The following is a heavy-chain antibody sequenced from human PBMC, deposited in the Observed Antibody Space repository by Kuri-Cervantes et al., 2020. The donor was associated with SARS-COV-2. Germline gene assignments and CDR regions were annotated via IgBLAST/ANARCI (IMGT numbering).Heavy chain of an antibody. J-gene: IGHJ5*02. V-gene: IGHV3-7*03. CDR3: TRGGYTSALSRQNWFDP. CDR2: IKYDGSEK. CDR1: GFTFSNSW. Sequence: GESLKISCAASGFTFSNSWMSWVRQAPGKGLEWVANIKYDGSEKYYVDSVKGRFIISRDNAKNSVYLQMNSLRDADTAVYYCTRGGYTSALSRQNWFDPWGQGTLVTVSP. D-gene: IGHD6-19*01.